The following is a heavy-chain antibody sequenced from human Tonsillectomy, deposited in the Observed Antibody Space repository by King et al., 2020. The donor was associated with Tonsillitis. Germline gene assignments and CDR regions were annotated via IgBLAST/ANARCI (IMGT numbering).Heavy chain of an antibody. J-gene: IGHJ4*02. CDR2: IKPEGREK. D-gene: IGHD6-19*01. CDR3: ARDQAYSSFDY. V-gene: IGHV3-7*04. CDR1: EFTLSRSW. Sequence: VQLGEAGGGLVQPGGALKLSCAASEFTLSRSWMTWVRQAPGRGPQGVSTIKPEGREKYYADSVKDRFTVSRDNAKSSLDLQMNSLRSEDTALYYCARDQAYSSFDYWGQGTLVTVSS.